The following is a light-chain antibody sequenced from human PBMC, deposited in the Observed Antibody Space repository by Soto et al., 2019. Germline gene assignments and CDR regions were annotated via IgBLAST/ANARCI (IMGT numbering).Light chain of an antibody. CDR2: SAS. J-gene: IGKJ2*01. Sequence: DIPMTQSPSSLSASVGDRVTITCPASRGIRDALGWYQQKAGKVPKRLIYSASSLQRGVPSRFSGSGSETEFTLTISSLQPEDFATYYCLQHSDYPFTFGQGTRLE. V-gene: IGKV1-17*01. CDR1: RGIRDA. CDR3: LQHSDYPFT.